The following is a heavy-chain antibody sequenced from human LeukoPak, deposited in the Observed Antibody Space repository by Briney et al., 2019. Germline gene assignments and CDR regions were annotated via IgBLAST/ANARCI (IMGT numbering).Heavy chain of an antibody. Sequence: SQTLSLTCTVSGGSISSGSYYWSWIRQPAGKGLEWIGRIYTSGSTNYNPSLKSRVTISVDASKNQFSLKLSSVTAADTAVYYCASGLWFGELFSYYYYYYMDVWGKGTTVTVSS. V-gene: IGHV4-61*02. D-gene: IGHD3-10*01. CDR3: ASGLWFGELFSYYYYYYMDV. CDR1: GGSISSGSYY. J-gene: IGHJ6*03. CDR2: IYTSGST.